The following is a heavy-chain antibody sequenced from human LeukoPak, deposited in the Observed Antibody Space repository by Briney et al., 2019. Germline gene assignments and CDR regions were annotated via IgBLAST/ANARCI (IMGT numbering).Heavy chain of an antibody. CDR2: INSDGSST. J-gene: IGHJ4*02. V-gene: IGHV3-74*01. Sequence: GGSLRLSCAASGFTFSSYWMHWVSQAPGKRLVWVSRINSDGSSTSYADPVKGRFTISRDNAKNTLYLQMNSLRAEDTAVYYCAREGYSSGYIDYWGQGTLVTVSS. D-gene: IGHD3-22*01. CDR1: GFTFSSYW. CDR3: AREGYSSGYIDY.